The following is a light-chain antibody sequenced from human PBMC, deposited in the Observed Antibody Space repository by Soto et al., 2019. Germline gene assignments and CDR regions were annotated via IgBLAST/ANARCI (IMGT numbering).Light chain of an antibody. CDR3: QSYDTHTVV. CDR1: SGSIGSNS. CDR2: EDD. Sequence: NFMLTQPHSVSESPGKTVTISCTRSSGSIGSNSVQWYQQRPGSATTTVIYEDDQRPSGVPNRFAGSIDRSSNSASLTISGLQTEDEADYYCQSYDTHTVVFGGGTKLTVL. V-gene: IGLV6-57*04. J-gene: IGLJ2*01.